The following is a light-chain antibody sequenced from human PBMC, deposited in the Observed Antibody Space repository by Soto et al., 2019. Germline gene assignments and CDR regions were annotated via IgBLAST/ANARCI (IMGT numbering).Light chain of an antibody. V-gene: IGKV1-39*01. CDR3: QQSYSSPGT. CDR2: AAS. CDR1: QSISSY. J-gene: IGKJ1*01. Sequence: DIHLTQSPSFLSASVGDRVTITCRASQSISSYLNWYQQKPGKAPKLLISAASSLQSGVPSRFSGSGSGTDFTLTISSLQPEDFATYYCQQSYSSPGTFGQGTKVDIK.